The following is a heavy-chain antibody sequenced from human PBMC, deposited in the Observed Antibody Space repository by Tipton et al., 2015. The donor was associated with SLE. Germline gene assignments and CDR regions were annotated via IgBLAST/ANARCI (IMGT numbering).Heavy chain of an antibody. CDR1: GFTFSSYA. D-gene: IGHD3-3*01. J-gene: IGHJ4*02. CDR2: ISGGGGST. Sequence: SLRLSCATSGFTFSSYALSWVRRAPGKGLEWVSAISGGGGSTYYADFVKGRFTISRDNSKNSLYLQMNGLRAEDTAVYYCARSPVDYWNGYSAWGQGTLVAVSS. CDR3: ARSPVDYWNGYSA. V-gene: IGHV3-23*01.